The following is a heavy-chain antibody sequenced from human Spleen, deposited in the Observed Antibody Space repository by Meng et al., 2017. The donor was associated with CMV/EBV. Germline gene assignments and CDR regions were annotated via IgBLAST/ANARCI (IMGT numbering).Heavy chain of an antibody. CDR1: GFTVSSNY. CDR2: IYSGGST. CDR3: ARASYYYYGMDV. Sequence: GVSLKISCAASGFTVSSNYMSWVRQAPGKGLEWVSVIYSGGSTYYADSVKGRFTISRDNSKNTLYLQMNSLRAEDTAVYYCARASYYYYGMDVWGQGTTVTVSS. V-gene: IGHV3-53*01. J-gene: IGHJ6*02.